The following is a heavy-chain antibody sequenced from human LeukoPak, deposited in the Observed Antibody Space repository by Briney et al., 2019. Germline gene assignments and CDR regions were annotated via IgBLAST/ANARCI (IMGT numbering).Heavy chain of an antibody. Sequence: GASVHDSCKGCGYTFTMYLFPWVRQPAGQRGAWVGWISAYNDNTNYAQNLQDRVTMTTDASTSTVYMELRSLGSDDTAVYYCARDYRGSESPSIYWGQGTLVTVSS. CDR1: GYTFTMYL. CDR2: ISAYNDNT. CDR3: ARDYRGSESPSIY. V-gene: IGHV1-18*01. J-gene: IGHJ4*02. D-gene: IGHD3-10*01.